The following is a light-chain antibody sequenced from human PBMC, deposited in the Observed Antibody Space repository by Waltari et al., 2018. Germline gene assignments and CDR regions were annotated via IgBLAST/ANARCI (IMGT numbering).Light chain of an antibody. CDR1: QTIRSY. CDR2: AAS. J-gene: IGKJ1*01. V-gene: IGKV1-39*01. CDR3: QQTYTLPPWT. Sequence: DIQMTQSPSSLSASVGDRVTITCRTSQTIRSYVNWYQQKPGKAPEVLIFAASSLQRGVPSRFSGSGSWTEFTLTITSLQPEDFATYYCQQTYTLPPWTFGQGTKVEFK.